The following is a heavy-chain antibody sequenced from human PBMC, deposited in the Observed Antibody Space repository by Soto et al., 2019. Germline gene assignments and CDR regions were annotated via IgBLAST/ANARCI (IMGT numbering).Heavy chain of an antibody. J-gene: IGHJ5*02. CDR1: GFTFRTYG. V-gene: IGHV3-33*01. CDR3: AGEKGWFDP. Sequence: GALRLSCAASGFTFRTYGMHWVRQAPGKGLEWVALIWYDGSDKYYTDSVKGRFTISRDNSNNTLYLQMNNLRVEDTAVYYCAGEKGWFDPWGQGTLVTVSS. CDR2: IWYDGSDK.